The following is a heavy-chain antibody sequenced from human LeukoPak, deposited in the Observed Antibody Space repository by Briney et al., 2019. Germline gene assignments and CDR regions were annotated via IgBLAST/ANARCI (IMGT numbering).Heavy chain of an antibody. D-gene: IGHD3-16*02. V-gene: IGHV3-21*01. CDR3: ARPITFGGVIAGFDP. CDR1: GFTFSSYS. CDR2: ISSSSSYI. Sequence: GGSLRLSCAASGFTFSSYSMNWVRQAPGKGLEWVSSISSSSSYIYYADSVKGRFTISRDNAKNSLYLQMNSLRAEDTAVYYCARPITFGGVIAGFDPWGQGTLVTVSS. J-gene: IGHJ5*02.